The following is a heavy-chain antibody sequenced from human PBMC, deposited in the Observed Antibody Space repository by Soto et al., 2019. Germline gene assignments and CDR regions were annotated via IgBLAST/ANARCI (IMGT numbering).Heavy chain of an antibody. D-gene: IGHD3-10*01. CDR3: ARAGFSYGHLLF. Sequence: SETLSLTCNVSGGPIKTGDYYWNWIRQPPGKGLEWIGYVFYSGATNYSPSPRSRAAISMDTSKNQFSLSLTSVTAADTAVYYCARAGFSYGHLLFWGQGIRVTVSS. V-gene: IGHV4-30-4*01. CDR1: GGPIKTGDYY. CDR2: VFYSGAT. J-gene: IGHJ4*02.